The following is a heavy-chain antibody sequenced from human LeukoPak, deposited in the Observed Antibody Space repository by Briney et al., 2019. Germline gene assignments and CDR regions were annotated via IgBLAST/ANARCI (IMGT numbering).Heavy chain of an antibody. CDR1: GYSFTSYW. CDR3: ASNLYYYDISGYSLDAFDI. D-gene: IGHD3-22*01. Sequence: GESLKISCKGSGYSFTSYWIGWVRQMPGKGLEWMGIIYPGDSDTRYSPSFQGQVTISADKSISTAYLQWSSLKASDTAMYYCASNLYYYDISGYSLDAFDIWGQGRMVTVSS. V-gene: IGHV5-51*01. J-gene: IGHJ3*02. CDR2: IYPGDSDT.